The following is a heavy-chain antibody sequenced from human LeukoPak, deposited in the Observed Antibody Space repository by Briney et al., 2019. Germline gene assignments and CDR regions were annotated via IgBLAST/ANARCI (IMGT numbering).Heavy chain of an antibody. CDR3: ARESVSGSHIDS. Sequence: SETLSLTCTVSGGSFTSRAYYWSWIRQHPGKGLEWIGYIYNSGITYYNPSLKSRLTISVDTSKNQFSLKLTSVTAADTAVYYCARESVSGSHIDSWGQGTLVTVSS. CDR1: GGSFTSRAYY. V-gene: IGHV4-31*03. J-gene: IGHJ4*02. CDR2: IYNSGIT. D-gene: IGHD3-22*01.